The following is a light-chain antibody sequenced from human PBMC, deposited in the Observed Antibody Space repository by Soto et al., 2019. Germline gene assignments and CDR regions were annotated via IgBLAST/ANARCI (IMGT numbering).Light chain of an antibody. V-gene: IGLV2-14*01. Sequence: QSALTQPASVSGSPGQSITFSCTGTSSDVGAYNYVAWYQQHPGKVPKLMIYDVSNRPSGVSNRISGSQSGNTASLTISGLQAEDEADYYCSSYTTGRTLLFGGGTKVTVL. CDR1: SSDVGAYNY. CDR2: DVS. J-gene: IGLJ2*01. CDR3: SSYTTGRTLL.